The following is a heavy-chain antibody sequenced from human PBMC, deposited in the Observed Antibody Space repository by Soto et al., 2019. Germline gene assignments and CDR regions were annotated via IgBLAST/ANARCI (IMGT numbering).Heavy chain of an antibody. CDR2: IDIAGSTT. V-gene: IGHV3-74*01. CDR1: GFTFSSYW. D-gene: IGHD6-19*01. J-gene: IGHJ4*02. CDR3: ARDKTVAGPKPFDY. Sequence: AGGSLRLSCAASGFTFSSYWMHWVRQTPGKGLVWVSRIDIAGSTTTYADSVKGRFTISRDNAKNTLYLQMNSLRAEDTAVYYCARDKTVAGPKPFDYCGQGNLVTVSS.